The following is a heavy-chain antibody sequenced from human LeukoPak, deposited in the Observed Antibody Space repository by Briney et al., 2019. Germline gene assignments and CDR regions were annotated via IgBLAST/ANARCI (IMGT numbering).Heavy chain of an antibody. J-gene: IGHJ1*01. CDR1: GGSISSYH. Sequence: SETLSLTCTVSGGSISSYHWSWIRQPPGKGLEWIGYIYYSGSANYNPSLKSRVTISVDTSKNQLSLKLSSVTAADTAVYYCARDLSSGGAGTRYFQHWGQGTLVTVSS. D-gene: IGHD6-19*01. V-gene: IGHV4-59*12. CDR3: ARDLSSGGAGTRYFQH. CDR2: IYYSGSA.